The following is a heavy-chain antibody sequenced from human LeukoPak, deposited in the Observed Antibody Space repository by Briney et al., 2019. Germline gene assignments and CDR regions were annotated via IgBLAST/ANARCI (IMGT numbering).Heavy chain of an antibody. CDR2: ISGSGSMT. CDR3: AKGLRDSSGWTFDY. CDR1: GFIFSTYA. Sequence: GGSLRLSCAASGFIFSTYAMSWVRQAPGKGLEWVSRISGSGSMTYYGDSVKGRFTISRDNSKNTLYLQMNSLRAEDTAVYYCAKGLRDSSGWTFDYWGQGTLVTVSS. V-gene: IGHV3-23*01. D-gene: IGHD6-19*01. J-gene: IGHJ4*02.